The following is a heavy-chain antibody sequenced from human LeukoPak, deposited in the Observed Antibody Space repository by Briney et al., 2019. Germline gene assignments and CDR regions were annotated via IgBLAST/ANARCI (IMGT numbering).Heavy chain of an antibody. V-gene: IGHV1-8*01. CDR3: ARDRPGRYCSSTSCYTASPFDP. D-gene: IGHD2-2*02. CDR2: MNPNSGNT. J-gene: IGHJ5*02. CDR1: GYTFTSYD. Sequence: ASVKVSCKASGYTFTSYDINWVRQATGQGLEWMGWMNPNSGNTGYAQKFQGRVTMTRNTSISTAYMELSSLRSEDTAVYYCARDRPGRYCSSTSCYTASPFDPWGQGTLVIVSS.